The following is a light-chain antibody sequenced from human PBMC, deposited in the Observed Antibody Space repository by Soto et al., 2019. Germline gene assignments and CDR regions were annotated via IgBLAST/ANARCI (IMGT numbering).Light chain of an antibody. J-gene: IGKJ1*01. CDR1: QSARSY. CDR3: QQRATWPWT. V-gene: IGKV3-11*01. Sequence: EIVLTQSPATLSLSPGQRATLSCRASQSARSYLAWYQQRPGQAPRLLIYDASNRATGIPARFSGSGSGTDLNSTISSLKPEDFALYYCQQRATWPWTVGQGTKVEIK. CDR2: DAS.